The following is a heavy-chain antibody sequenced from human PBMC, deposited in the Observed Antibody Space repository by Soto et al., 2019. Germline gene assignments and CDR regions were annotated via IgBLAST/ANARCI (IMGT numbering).Heavy chain of an antibody. Sequence: PGGSLRLSCAASGFTFSSYGMHWVRQAPGKGLEWVAVIWYDGSNKYYADSVKGRFTISRDNSKNTLYLQMNGLRAEDTAVYYCARDRIAAAGTALDFDYWGQGTLVTVSS. CDR1: GFTFSSYG. CDR2: IWYDGSNK. J-gene: IGHJ4*02. V-gene: IGHV3-33*01. CDR3: ARDRIAAAGTALDFDY. D-gene: IGHD6-13*01.